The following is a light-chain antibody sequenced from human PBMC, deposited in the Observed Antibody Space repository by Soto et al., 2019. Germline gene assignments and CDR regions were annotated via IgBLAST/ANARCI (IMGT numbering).Light chain of an antibody. CDR2: GAS. V-gene: IGKV3-15*01. CDR1: QSVSNN. Sequence: EIVMTHSPATLSVSPGERATLSCRASQSVSNNLAWYQQKPGQAPRLLIYGASTRATAIPARFSGSGSGTEFTLTISSLQSEDFAVYYCQHYDNTPPSVTFGPGTKVDIK. J-gene: IGKJ3*01. CDR3: QHYDNTPPSVT.